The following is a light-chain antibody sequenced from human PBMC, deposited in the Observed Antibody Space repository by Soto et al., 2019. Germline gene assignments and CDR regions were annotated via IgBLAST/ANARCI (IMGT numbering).Light chain of an antibody. CDR3: QHYNNWPWT. Sequence: VLTQSPATVSVSLGQRANLSCRASQRVGSNLVWYQVKPGQAPTALLYGASSRATGIPARFSGSGSGTEFTLTISALQSEDFAVYYCQHYNNWPWTFGQGTKVEIK. CDR2: GAS. V-gene: IGKV3-15*01. CDR1: QRVGSN. J-gene: IGKJ1*01.